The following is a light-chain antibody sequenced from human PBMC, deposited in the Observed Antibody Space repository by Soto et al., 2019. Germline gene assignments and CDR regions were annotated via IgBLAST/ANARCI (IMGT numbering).Light chain of an antibody. CDR1: QSVSSN. V-gene: IGKV3-15*01. J-gene: IGKJ1*01. Sequence: EIVMTQSPATLSVSPGERATLSCRASQSVSSNLAWYQQKPGQAPRLLIYGASTRATGITARISGSGSGTEVTLTISSLQSEDFAVDYCQQYNNCHRTFGQGTKVEIK. CDR3: QQYNNCHRT. CDR2: GAS.